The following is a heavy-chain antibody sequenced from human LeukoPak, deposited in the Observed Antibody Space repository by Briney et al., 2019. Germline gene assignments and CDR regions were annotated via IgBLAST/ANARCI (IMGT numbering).Heavy chain of an antibody. CDR1: GGSISSGGYY. V-gene: IGHV4-31*03. CDR3: ARYSGSWQYNWFGP. CDR2: IYYSGST. Sequence: SETLSLTCTVSGGSISSGGYYWSWIRQHPGKGLEWIGYIYYSGSTYYNPSLKSRVTISVDTSKNQFSLKLSSVTAADTAVYYCARYSGSWQYNWFGPWGQGTLVTVSS. D-gene: IGHD1-26*01. J-gene: IGHJ5*02.